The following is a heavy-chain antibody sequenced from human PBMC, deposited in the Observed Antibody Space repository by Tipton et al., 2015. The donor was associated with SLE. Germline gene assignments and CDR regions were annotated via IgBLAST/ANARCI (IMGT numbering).Heavy chain of an antibody. Sequence: TLSLTCTVSGASINSGTYYWNWIRHPAGKGLEWIGRIYTSGATNYSPSFESRITISLDMSKNQFSLKLSSVAAADTAVYYCARSQWEPGYMDVWGKGTTVTVSS. D-gene: IGHD1-26*01. V-gene: IGHV4-61*02. J-gene: IGHJ6*03. CDR3: ARSQWEPGYMDV. CDR2: IYTSGAT. CDR1: GASINSGTYY.